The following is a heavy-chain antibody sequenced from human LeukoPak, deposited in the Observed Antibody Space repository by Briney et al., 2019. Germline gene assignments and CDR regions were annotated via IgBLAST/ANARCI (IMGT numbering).Heavy chain of an antibody. CDR2: ISGSGGST. Sequence: GGSLRLSCAASGFTFSSYAMSWVRQALGKGLEWVSAISGSGGSTYYADSVKGRFTISRDNSKNTLYLQMNSLRAEDTAVYYCAKDQLWLHPAALSYWGQGTLVTVSS. CDR3: AKDQLWLHPAALSY. J-gene: IGHJ4*02. D-gene: IGHD5-18*01. CDR1: GFTFSSYA. V-gene: IGHV3-23*01.